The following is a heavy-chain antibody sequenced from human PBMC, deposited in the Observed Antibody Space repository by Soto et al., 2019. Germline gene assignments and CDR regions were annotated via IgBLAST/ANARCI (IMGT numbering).Heavy chain of an antibody. J-gene: IGHJ4*02. CDR3: SRDLTTQDIVVVPAPIDY. CDR2: ISAYNGNT. CDR1: GYTFTSYG. Sequence: ASVKVSCKASGYTFTSYGISWVRQAPGQGLEWMGWISAYNGNTNYAQKLQGRVTMTTDISTSTAYMELRSLRSDDTALYYCSRDLTTQDIVVVPAPIDYWGQGTLVTAPQ. D-gene: IGHD2-2*01. V-gene: IGHV1-18*01.